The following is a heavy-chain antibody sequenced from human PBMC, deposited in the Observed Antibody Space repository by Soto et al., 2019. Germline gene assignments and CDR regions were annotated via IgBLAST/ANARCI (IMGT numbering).Heavy chain of an antibody. CDR1: GFTFSSYA. CDR3: AKSARFLEWLSPDWYFDL. J-gene: IGHJ2*01. CDR2: ISGSGGST. V-gene: IGHV3-23*01. Sequence: LRLSFAASGFTFSSYAMSWVRQAPGKGLEWVSAISGSGGSTYYADSVKGRFTISRDNSKNTLYLQMNSLRAEDTAVYYCAKSARFLEWLSPDWYFDLWGRGTLVTVSS. D-gene: IGHD3-3*01.